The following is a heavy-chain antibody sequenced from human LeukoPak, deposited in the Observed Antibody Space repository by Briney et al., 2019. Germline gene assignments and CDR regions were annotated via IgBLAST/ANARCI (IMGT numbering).Heavy chain of an antibody. V-gene: IGHV1-2*02. D-gene: IGHD2-2*01. J-gene: IGHJ4*02. CDR1: GYTFIGYY. Sequence: ASVKVSCKASGYTFIGYYVHWVRQAPGQGLEWMGWINPNSGGTNYAQKFQGRVTMTRDTSISTAYMELSRLSSDDTAVYYCARGSCSGTSCLSIDVYWGQATLVTVSS. CDR3: ARGSCSGTSCLSIDVY. CDR2: INPNSGGT.